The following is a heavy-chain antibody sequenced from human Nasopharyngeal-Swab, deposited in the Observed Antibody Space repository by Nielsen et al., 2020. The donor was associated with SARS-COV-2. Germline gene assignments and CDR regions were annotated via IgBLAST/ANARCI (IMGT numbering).Heavy chain of an antibody. CDR2: FDPEDGET. CDR1: GYTLTELS. V-gene: IGHV1-24*01. J-gene: IGHJ4*02. Sequence: ASVKVSCKVSGYTLTELSMHWVRQAPGKGLEWMGGFDPEDGETIYAQKFQGRVTMTEDTSTDTAYLQWSSLKASDTAMYYCASLRSGWFPSYFDYWGQGTLVTVSS. CDR3: ASLRSGWFPSYFDY. D-gene: IGHD6-19*01.